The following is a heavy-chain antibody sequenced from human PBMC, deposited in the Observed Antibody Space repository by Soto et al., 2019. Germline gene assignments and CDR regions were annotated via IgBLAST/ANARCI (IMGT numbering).Heavy chain of an antibody. D-gene: IGHD2-15*01. CDR1: GFTFSRYA. J-gene: IGHJ4*02. V-gene: IGHV3-30-3*01. CDR2: ISYDGSNK. CDR3: ARAPCSGGSCYLDN. Sequence: QPGGSLRLSCGASGFTFSRYAMNWVRQAPGKGLEWMAVISYDGSNKYYADSVKGRFTISRDNSKNTLNLQVNSLRSDDTAVYYCARAPCSGGSCYLDNWGQGTLVTVSS.